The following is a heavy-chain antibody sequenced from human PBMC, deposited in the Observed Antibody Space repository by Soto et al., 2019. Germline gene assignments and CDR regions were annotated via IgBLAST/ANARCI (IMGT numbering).Heavy chain of an antibody. CDR3: ARGRYYSLVYYGMDV. D-gene: IGHD1-26*01. V-gene: IGHV1-18*01. CDR2: ISAYNGNT. CDR1: GYTFTSYG. Sequence: GASVKVSCKASGYTFTSYGISWVRQAPGQGLEWMGWISAYNGNTNYAQKLQGRVTMTTDTSTSTAYMELRSLRTDDTAVYYCARGRYYSLVYYGMDVWGQGTTVTVSS. J-gene: IGHJ6*02.